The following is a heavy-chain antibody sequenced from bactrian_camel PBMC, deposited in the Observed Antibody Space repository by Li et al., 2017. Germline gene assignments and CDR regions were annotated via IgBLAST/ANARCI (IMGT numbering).Heavy chain of an antibody. D-gene: IGHD1*01. CDR1: GFTFDDSD. Sequence: HVQLVESGGGSVQAGGSLRLSCTASGFTFDDSDMGWFRQAPGKEREILARISAARTLTAYADSVKGRFTISVNSAKNTLYLQMNNLRPDDTAVYRCAYSWNVSARTALETITTYEFGYWGEGTQVTV. CDR2: ISAARTLT. V-gene: IGHV3S60*01. CDR3: AYSWNVSARTALETITTYEFGY. J-gene: IGHJ6*01.